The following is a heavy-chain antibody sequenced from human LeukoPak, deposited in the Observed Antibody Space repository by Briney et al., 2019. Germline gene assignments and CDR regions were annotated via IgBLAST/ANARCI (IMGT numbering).Heavy chain of an antibody. CDR1: GGSFNGYY. Sequence: SETLSLTCAVYGGSFNGYYWSWIRQPPGKGLEWIGEINHSGSTNYSPSLKSRVTLSVDTSKNQFSLKLSSVTAADTAVYYCARSNAFDYWGQGTLVTVSS. CDR2: INHSGST. CDR3: ARSNAFDY. V-gene: IGHV4-34*01. J-gene: IGHJ4*02.